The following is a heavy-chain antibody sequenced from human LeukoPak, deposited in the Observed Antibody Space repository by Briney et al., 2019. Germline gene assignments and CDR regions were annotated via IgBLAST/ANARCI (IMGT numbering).Heavy chain of an antibody. J-gene: IGHJ6*03. Sequence: GASVKVSCKASGGTFSSYAISWVRQAPGQGLEWMGGIIPIFGTANYAQKFQGRDTITTDESTSTAYMELSSLRSEDTAVYYCAHELELVRRGFYYYYMDVWGKGTTVTVSS. V-gene: IGHV1-69*05. CDR3: AHELELVRRGFYYYYMDV. D-gene: IGHD1-7*01. CDR2: IIPIFGTA. CDR1: GGTFSSYA.